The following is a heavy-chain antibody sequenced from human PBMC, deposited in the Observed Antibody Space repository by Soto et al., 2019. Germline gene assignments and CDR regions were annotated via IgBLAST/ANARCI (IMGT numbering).Heavy chain of an antibody. D-gene: IGHD2-2*01. CDR3: AKARGGVDCRGTSCYGGMDV. Sequence: GGSLRLSCAASGFTFSTYAMSWVRQAPGKGLEWVSAISGSGGSTYYADPVKGRFTISRDNSKNTLYLQMNSLRDEDTALYYCAKARGGVDCRGTSCYGGMDVWGQGTTVTVSS. J-gene: IGHJ6*02. V-gene: IGHV3-23*01. CDR2: ISGSGGST. CDR1: GFTFSTYA.